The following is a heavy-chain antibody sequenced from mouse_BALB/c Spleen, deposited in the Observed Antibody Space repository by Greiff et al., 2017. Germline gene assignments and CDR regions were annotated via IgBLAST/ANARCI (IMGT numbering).Heavy chain of an antibody. V-gene: IGHV3-8*02. Sequence: EVHLVESGPSLVKPSQTLSLTCSVTGDSITSGYWNWIRKFPGNKLEYMGYISYSGSTYYNPSLKSRISITRDTSKNQYYLQLNSVTTEDTATYYCARFADGYYDAMDYWGQGTSVTVSS. CDR3: ARFADGYYDAMDY. J-gene: IGHJ4*01. CDR2: ISYSGST. D-gene: IGHD2-3*01. CDR1: GDSITSGY.